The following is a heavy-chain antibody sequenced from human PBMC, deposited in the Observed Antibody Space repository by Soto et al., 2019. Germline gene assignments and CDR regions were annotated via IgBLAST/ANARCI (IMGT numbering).Heavy chain of an antibody. Sequence: EVQLVELGGGLVQPGGSLRLSCEGSGFTFSGHYMDWVRQAPGKGLEWLGRIRNKPNGHTTEYAASVKGRFTISRDDSKNLVYLQMNNLKSEDTAVYYCSTTVITAPLFEYWGQGTLVTVSS. V-gene: IGHV3-72*01. CDR2: IRNKPNGHTT. CDR1: GFTFSGHY. J-gene: IGHJ4*02. D-gene: IGHD3-16*01. CDR3: STTVITAPLFEY.